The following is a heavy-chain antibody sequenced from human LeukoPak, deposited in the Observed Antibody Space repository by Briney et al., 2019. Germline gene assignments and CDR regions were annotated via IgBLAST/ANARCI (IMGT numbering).Heavy chain of an antibody. CDR3: ARGDDFDL. V-gene: IGHV4-34*01. J-gene: IGHJ2*01. CDR2: INHSGST. CDR1: GGSFSGYY. Sequence: SETLSLTCAVYGGSFSGYYWSWIRQPPGKGLEWIGEINHSGSTNYNPSLKSRVTISVDTSKNQFSLKLSSVTAADTAVYYCARGDDFDLWGRGTLVTVSS.